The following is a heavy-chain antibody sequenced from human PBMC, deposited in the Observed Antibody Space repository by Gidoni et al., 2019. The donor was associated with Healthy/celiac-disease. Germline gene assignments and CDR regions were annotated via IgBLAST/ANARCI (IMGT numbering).Heavy chain of an antibody. V-gene: IGHV3-21*01. Sequence: EVQLVESGGGLVKPGGSLSLSCEASGFTFSSYSMNGARPAPGKGLEGVSSISSSISYIYYADSVKGRFTISRDNAKNSLYLQMNSLRAEDTAVYYCARAEMNITMVRGVLYYDYYGMDVWGQGTTVTVSS. CDR2: ISSSISYI. CDR1: GFTFSSYS. D-gene: IGHD3-10*01. CDR3: ARAEMNITMVRGVLYYDYYGMDV. J-gene: IGHJ6*02.